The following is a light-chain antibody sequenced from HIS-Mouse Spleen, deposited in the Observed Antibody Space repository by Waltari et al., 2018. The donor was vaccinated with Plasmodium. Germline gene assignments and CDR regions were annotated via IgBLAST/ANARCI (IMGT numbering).Light chain of an antibody. Sequence: AIRMTQSPSSFSASTVHRVTITCRASQGISSYLAWYQQKPGKAPKLLIYAASTLQSGVPSRFSGSGSGTDFTLTISCLQSEDFATYYCQQCYSYPFTFGPGTKVDIK. CDR3: QQCYSYPFT. J-gene: IGKJ3*01. CDR1: QGISSY. CDR2: AAS. V-gene: IGKV1-8*01.